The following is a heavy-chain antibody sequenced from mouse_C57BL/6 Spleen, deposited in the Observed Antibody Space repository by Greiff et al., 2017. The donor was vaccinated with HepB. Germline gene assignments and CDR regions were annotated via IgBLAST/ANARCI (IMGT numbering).Heavy chain of an antibody. V-gene: IGHV5-17*01. CDR3: ARVITTVVATDYWYFDV. D-gene: IGHD1-1*01. CDR2: ISSGSSTI. J-gene: IGHJ1*03. CDR1: GFTFSDYG. Sequence: EVKLEESGGGLVKPGGSLKLSCAASGFTFSDYGMHWVRQAPEKGLEWVAYISSGSSTIYYADTVKGRFTISRDNAKNTLFLQMTSLRSEDTAMYYCARVITTVVATDYWYFDVWGTGTTVTVSS.